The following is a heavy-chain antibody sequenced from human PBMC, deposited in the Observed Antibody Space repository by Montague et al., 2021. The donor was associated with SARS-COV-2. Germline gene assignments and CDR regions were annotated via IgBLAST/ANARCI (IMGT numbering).Heavy chain of an antibody. CDR1: GGSVSSGSYY. CDR2: IYYSGST. CDR3: ARDPWRVTIFGVVTRYGMDV. D-gene: IGHD3-3*01. J-gene: IGHJ6*02. Sequence: SETVSLTCIVAGGSVSSGSYYWSWIRQPPGKGLEWIGYIYYSGSTNYNPSLKSRVTISVDTSKNQFSLKLSSVTAADTAVYYCARDPWRVTIFGVVTRYGMDVWGQGTTVTVSS. V-gene: IGHV4-61*01.